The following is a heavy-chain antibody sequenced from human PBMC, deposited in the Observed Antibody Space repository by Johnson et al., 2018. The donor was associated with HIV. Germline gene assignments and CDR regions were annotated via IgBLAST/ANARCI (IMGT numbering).Heavy chain of an antibody. CDR2: ISGSGGST. CDR1: GFTFSSYA. J-gene: IGHJ3*02. V-gene: IGHV3-23*04. D-gene: IGHD2-15*01. CDR3: ARSPPKVAPGAFDI. Sequence: VQLVESGGGLVQPGGSLRLSCAASGFTFSSYAMSWVSQAPGKGLEWVSAISGSGGSTYYADSVKGRFPISRDHAKNSLYLQMNSLRAEDTAVYYWARSPPKVAPGAFDIWGNGTMVTVSS.